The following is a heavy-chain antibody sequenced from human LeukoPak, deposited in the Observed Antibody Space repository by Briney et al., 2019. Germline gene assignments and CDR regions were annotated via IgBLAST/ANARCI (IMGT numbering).Heavy chain of an antibody. Sequence: PSETLSLTCTVSGGSISGYYWSWIRQPPGTGLEWIGYIHYSGSTDYNPSLKSRVTISVDTSKNQFSLKLTSVTAADTAVYYCARGAAATRDYWGQGILVTVSS. CDR1: GGSISGYY. CDR2: IHYSGST. CDR3: ARGAAATRDY. D-gene: IGHD2-15*01. J-gene: IGHJ4*02. V-gene: IGHV4-59*01.